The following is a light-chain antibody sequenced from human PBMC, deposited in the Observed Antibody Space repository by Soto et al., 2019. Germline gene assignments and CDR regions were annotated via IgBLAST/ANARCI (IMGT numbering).Light chain of an antibody. V-gene: IGKV1-27*01. CDR1: QGIRNY. J-gene: IGKJ4*01. CDR2: AAS. CDR3: QEYNSAPLT. Sequence: DIQMTQSPSSLSASVGDRVTITCRASQGIRNYLAWYQQKPGKGPNLLIYAASTLQSGVPSRFSGSGSGTDFTLTISSQQPEDVATYYCQEYNSAPLTFGGGTKVEIK.